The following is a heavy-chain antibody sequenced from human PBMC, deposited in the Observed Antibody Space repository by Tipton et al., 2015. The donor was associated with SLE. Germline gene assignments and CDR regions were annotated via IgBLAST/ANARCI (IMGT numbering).Heavy chain of an antibody. J-gene: IGHJ4*02. D-gene: IGHD3-22*01. CDR2: ISYDGIST. V-gene: IGHV3-20*01. CDR1: GFFFDDYG. CDR3: EGSYDTSGWRAGDF. Sequence: SLRLSCAASGFFFDDYGMSWVRQGSGKGLEWVSGISYDGISTASVDSVKGRFTISRDNAKNSLYLQMNSLRVEDTALYHCEGSYDTSGWRAGDFWGQGVLVTVSS.